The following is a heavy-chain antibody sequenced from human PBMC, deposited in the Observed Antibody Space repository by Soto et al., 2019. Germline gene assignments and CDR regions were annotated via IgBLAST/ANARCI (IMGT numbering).Heavy chain of an antibody. J-gene: IGHJ5*02. CDR1: GGSIRDYY. CDR2: IYDTGSV. V-gene: IGHV4-4*07. Sequence: PSETLSLTCTVSGGSIRDYYWSWIRQPAGKGLEWIGRIYDTGSVNYNPSLKSRVTMSVDTSQNQLSLKLSPVTAADTAVYYCARVQRYSGSYRWFDPWGQGTLVTVSS. D-gene: IGHD5-12*01. CDR3: ARVQRYSGSYRWFDP.